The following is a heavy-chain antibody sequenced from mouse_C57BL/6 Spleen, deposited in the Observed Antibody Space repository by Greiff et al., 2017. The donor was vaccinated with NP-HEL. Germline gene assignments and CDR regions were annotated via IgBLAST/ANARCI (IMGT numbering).Heavy chain of an antibody. CDR1: GYTFTSYW. J-gene: IGHJ4*01. CDR2: IDPSDSYT. CDR3: ARSNYHYAMDY. Sequence: VKLQESGAELVKPGASVKLSCKASGYTFTSYWMQWVKQRPGQGLEWIGEIDPSDSYTNYNQKFKGKATLTVETSSSTAYMQLSSLTSEDSAVYYCARSNYHYAMDYWGQGTSVTVSS. D-gene: IGHD1-1*02. V-gene: IGHV1-50*01.